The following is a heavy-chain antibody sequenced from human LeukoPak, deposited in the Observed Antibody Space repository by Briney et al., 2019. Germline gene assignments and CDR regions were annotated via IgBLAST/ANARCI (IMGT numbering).Heavy chain of an antibody. CDR3: ARQPGMTAKSWYFDL. V-gene: IGHV5-51*01. Sequence: GESLKISCEASGYTSTKYWIGWVRQLPGKGLEWMGIIHPSDTHTWYNPSFQGQVAMSADKSISMAYLQWSSLKASDTAVYFCARQPGMTAKSWYFDLWGRGTLVTVSS. CDR1: GYTSTKYW. CDR2: IHPSDTHT. J-gene: IGHJ2*01. D-gene: IGHD2-2*01.